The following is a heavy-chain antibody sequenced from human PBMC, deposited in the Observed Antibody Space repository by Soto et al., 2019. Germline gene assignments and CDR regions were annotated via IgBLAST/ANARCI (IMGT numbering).Heavy chain of an antibody. CDR2: IDWDDDK. J-gene: IGHJ5*02. CDR1: GFSLGTSGMR. D-gene: IGHD1-26*01. Sequence: SGPTLVNPTQTLTLTCTFSGFSLGTSGMRVSWIRQPPGKALEWLARIDWDDDKFYSTSLKTRLTISKDTSKNQVVLTMTNMDPVDTATYYCARGRAGNWFDPWGQGTLVTVSS. CDR3: ARGRAGNWFDP. V-gene: IGHV2-70*04.